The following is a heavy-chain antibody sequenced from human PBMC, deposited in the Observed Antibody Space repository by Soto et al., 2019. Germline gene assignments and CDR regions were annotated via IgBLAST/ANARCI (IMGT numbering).Heavy chain of an antibody. V-gene: IGHV1-18*01. Sequence: RATVKVSCKASGYTFTSYGISWVRQAPGQGLEWMGWISAYNGNTNYAQKLQGRVTMTTDTSTSTAYMELRSLRSDDTAVYYCARDQTDEPLFAWLFTDGFDIWGQGTMVTVSS. J-gene: IGHJ3*02. CDR1: GYTFTSYG. D-gene: IGHD3-9*01. CDR3: ARDQTDEPLFAWLFTDGFDI. CDR2: ISAYNGNT.